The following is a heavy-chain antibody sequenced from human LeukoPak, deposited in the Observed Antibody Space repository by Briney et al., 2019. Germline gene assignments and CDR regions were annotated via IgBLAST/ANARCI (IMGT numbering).Heavy chain of an antibody. J-gene: IGHJ6*02. CDR1: GFTFSSYW. D-gene: IGHD3-3*01. CDR3: ARSLLRLDTIFGVVINYGMDV. CDR2: IKQDGSEK. V-gene: IGHV3-7*01. Sequence: GGSLRLSCAASGFTFSSYWMSWVRQAPGKGLEWVANIKQDGSEKYYVDSVKGRFTISRDNAKNSLYLQMNSLRAEDTAVYYCARSLLRLDTIFGVVINYGMDVWGQGTTVTVSS.